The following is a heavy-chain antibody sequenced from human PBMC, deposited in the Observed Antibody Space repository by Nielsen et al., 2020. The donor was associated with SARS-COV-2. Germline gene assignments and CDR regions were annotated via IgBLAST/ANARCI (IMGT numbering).Heavy chain of an antibody. D-gene: IGHD3-22*01. Sequence: GGSLRLSCAVSGFTFSSYAMHWVRQAPGKGLEWVAVISYDGSNKYYADSVKGRFTISRDNSKNTLYLQMNSLRAEDTAVYYCASHYYDSSGFRTDAFDIWGHGTMVTVSS. CDR2: ISYDGSNK. J-gene: IGHJ3*02. V-gene: IGHV3-30-3*01. CDR1: GFTFSSYA. CDR3: ASHYYDSSGFRTDAFDI.